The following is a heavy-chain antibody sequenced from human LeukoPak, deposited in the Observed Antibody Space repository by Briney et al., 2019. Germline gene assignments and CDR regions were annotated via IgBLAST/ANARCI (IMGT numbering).Heavy chain of an antibody. CDR3: ARSSGHSYGDFDY. CDR2: INHSGST. J-gene: IGHJ4*02. CDR1: GGSFSGYY. V-gene: IGHV4-34*01. D-gene: IGHD5-18*01. Sequence: SETLSLTCAVYGGSFSGYYWSWIRQPPGKGLEWIGEINHSGSTNYNPSLKSRVTISVDTSKNQFSLKLSSVTAADTAVYYCARSSGHSYGDFDYWGQGTLVTVSS.